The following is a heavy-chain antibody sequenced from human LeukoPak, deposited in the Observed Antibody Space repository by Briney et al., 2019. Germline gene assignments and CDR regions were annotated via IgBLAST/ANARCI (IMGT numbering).Heavy chain of an antibody. D-gene: IGHD6-19*01. CDR2: IYTSGST. CDR1: GGSISSDNYY. CDR3: ARLRGATVAHNWFDP. J-gene: IGHJ5*02. V-gene: IGHV4-61*02. Sequence: SETLSLTCTVSGGSISSDNYYWSWIRQPAGTGLEWIGRIYTSGSTYYNPSLKSRVTMSLDTSKNQFSLNLNSLTAADTAVYYCARLRGATVAHNWFDPWGQGTLVTVSS.